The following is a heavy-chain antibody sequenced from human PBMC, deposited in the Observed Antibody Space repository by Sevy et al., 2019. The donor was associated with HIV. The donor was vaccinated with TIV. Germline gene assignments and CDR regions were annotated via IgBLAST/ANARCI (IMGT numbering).Heavy chain of an antibody. CDR2: ISSSGSTI. J-gene: IGHJ4*02. D-gene: IGHD3-9*01. CDR1: GFTFSSYE. CDR3: ARVHFPYYDILTGNGGWLY. V-gene: IGHV3-48*03. Sequence: GGSLRLSCAASGFTFSSYEMNWVRQAPGKGLEWASYISSSGSTIYYADSVKRRFTISRDNAKNSRYLQMNSLRAEDTAVYYCARVHFPYYDILTGNGGWLYWGQGTLVTVSS.